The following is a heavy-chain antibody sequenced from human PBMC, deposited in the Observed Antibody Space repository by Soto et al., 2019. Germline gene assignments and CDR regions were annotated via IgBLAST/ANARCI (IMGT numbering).Heavy chain of an antibody. D-gene: IGHD1-1*01. CDR3: ASVKRRYGTYSPWIDP. Sequence: DTLSLTCIVFGASVNSGAHYWSWIRQSPDTGLEWITYIPSSGTTSYSPSLRSPIITPSDTSRNLFILRLSTMTAADTVKYYWASVKRRYGTYSPWIDPWGQGTLVTVSS. CDR2: IPSSGTT. CDR1: GASVNSGAHY. V-gene: IGHV4-61*08. J-gene: IGHJ5*02.